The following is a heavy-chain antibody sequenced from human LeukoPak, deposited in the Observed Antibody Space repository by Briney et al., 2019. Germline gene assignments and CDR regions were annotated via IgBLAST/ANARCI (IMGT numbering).Heavy chain of an antibody. J-gene: IGHJ4*02. Sequence: GGSLRLSCAASGFTFSSYEMNWVRQAPGKGLEWVSYISSSGSTIYYADSVKGRFTISRDNAKNSLYLQMNSLRAEDTAVYYCARGESSSWSFDYWGQGTLVTVSS. D-gene: IGHD6-13*01. CDR3: ARGESSSWSFDY. V-gene: IGHV3-48*03. CDR2: ISSSGSTI. CDR1: GFTFSSYE.